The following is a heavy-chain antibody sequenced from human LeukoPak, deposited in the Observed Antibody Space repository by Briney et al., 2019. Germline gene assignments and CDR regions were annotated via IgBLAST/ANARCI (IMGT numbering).Heavy chain of an antibody. D-gene: IGHD2-15*01. J-gene: IGHJ4*02. CDR1: GFTFDDYA. Sequence: QSGGSLRLSCAASGFTFDDYAMHWVRQAPGKGLEWVSGISWNSGSIGYADSVKGRFTISRDNAKNSLYLQMNSLRAEDTALYYCAKARVSVTRGTAFDYWGQGTLVTVSS. CDR2: ISWNSGSI. CDR3: AKARVSVTRGTAFDY. V-gene: IGHV3-9*01.